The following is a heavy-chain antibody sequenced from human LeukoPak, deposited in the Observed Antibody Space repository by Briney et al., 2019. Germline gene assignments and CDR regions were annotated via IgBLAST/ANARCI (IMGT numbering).Heavy chain of an antibody. D-gene: IGHD3-22*01. J-gene: IGHJ4*02. CDR2: IYSSGST. V-gene: IGHV4-59*12. CDR3: ARDLGYYDRV. CDR1: GGSISSYY. Sequence: SETLSLTCTVSGGSISSYYWSWIRQPPGKGLEWIGYIYSSGSTNYNPSLKSRVTISVDSSKNQFSLKLSSVTAADTAVYYCARDLGYYDRVWGQGTLVTVSS.